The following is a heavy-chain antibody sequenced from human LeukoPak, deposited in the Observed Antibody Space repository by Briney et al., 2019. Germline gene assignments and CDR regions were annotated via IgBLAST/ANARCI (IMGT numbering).Heavy chain of an antibody. J-gene: IGHJ4*02. CDR3: ARQDPLAYCGGDCSPDYFDY. D-gene: IGHD2-21*02. CDR1: GGSISSSSYY. CDR2: IYYSGST. V-gene: IGHV4-39*01. Sequence: SETLSLTCTVSGGSISSSSYYWGRIRQPPGKGLEWIGSIYYSGSTYYNPSLKSRVTISVDTSKNQFSLKLSSVTAADTAVYYCARQDPLAYCGGDCSPDYFDYWGQGTLVTVSS.